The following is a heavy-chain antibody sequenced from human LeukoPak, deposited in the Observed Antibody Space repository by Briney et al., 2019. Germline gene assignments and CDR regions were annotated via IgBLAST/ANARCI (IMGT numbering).Heavy chain of an antibody. J-gene: IGHJ4*02. CDR2: IYHSGST. Sequence: PSETLSLTCTVSGYSISSGYYWGWIRPPPGKGLEWIGSIYHSGSTYYNPSLKSRVTISVDTSKNQFSLKLSSVTAADTAVYYCASMRKYSSSRPKVRDFDYWGQGTLVTVSS. CDR1: GYSISSGYY. CDR3: ASMRKYSSSRPKVRDFDY. V-gene: IGHV4-38-2*02. D-gene: IGHD6-13*01.